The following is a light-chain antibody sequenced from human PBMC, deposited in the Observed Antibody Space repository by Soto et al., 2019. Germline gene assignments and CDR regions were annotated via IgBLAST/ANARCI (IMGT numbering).Light chain of an antibody. CDR3: QNYYTTPLN. V-gene: IGKV4-1*01. J-gene: IGKJ4*01. CDR2: WAS. Sequence: DIVMTQPPDALAVSLCERANTNCKSSQTVLYASNKKNYLAWYQQKPGQPTKLLIYWASTRESGVPDRFSGSGSGTDFTLTISSLQAEDVAVYYCQNYYTTPLNCGGGNTVAIK. CDR1: QTVLYASNKKNY.